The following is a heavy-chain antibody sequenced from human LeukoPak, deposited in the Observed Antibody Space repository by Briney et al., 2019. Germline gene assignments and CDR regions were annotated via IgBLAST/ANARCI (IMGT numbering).Heavy chain of an antibody. CDR2: IWYDGSKK. Sequence: GGSLRLSCAASGFTFSSYGMHWVRQAPGKGLEWEAVIWYDGSKKYYGDSVKGRFTISRDNSKNTQYLQMNSLRVEDTAVYYCAKDSQYSSSWSTNWGQGTLVTVSS. V-gene: IGHV3-33*06. D-gene: IGHD6-6*01. CDR1: GFTFSSYG. CDR3: AKDSQYSSSWSTN. J-gene: IGHJ4*02.